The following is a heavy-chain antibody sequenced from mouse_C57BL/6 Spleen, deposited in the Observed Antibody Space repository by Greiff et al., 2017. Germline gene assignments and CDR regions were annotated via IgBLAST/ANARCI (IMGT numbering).Heavy chain of an antibody. CDR3: ASYYGSSHWYFDV. CDR1: GFTFSSYA. Sequence: EVKVVESGGGLVKPGGSLKLSCAASGFTFSSYAMPWVRQTPEKRLEWVATISDGGSYTDYPDNVKGRFTISRDNAKNNLYLQMSHLKSEDTAMYYCASYYGSSHWYFDVWGTGTTVTVSS. D-gene: IGHD1-1*01. CDR2: ISDGGSYT. J-gene: IGHJ1*03. V-gene: IGHV5-4*03.